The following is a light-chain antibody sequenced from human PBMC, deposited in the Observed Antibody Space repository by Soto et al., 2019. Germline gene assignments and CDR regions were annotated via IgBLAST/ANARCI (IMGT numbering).Light chain of an antibody. CDR3: QLYGRSRRAT. CDR1: QTITNDY. CDR2: GAS. Sequence: EIVLTQSPGTLSLSPGEGASLSCRASQTITNDYLAWYQQRPGQAPRLLIYGASSRATGIPDRFSGSGSGTDFTPTISRLEPEDFAVYYCQLYGRSRRATFGQGTRLEIK. V-gene: IGKV3-20*01. J-gene: IGKJ5*01.